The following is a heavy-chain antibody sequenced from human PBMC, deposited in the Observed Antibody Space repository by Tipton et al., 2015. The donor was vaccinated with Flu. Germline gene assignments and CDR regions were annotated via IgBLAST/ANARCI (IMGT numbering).Heavy chain of an antibody. V-gene: IGHV4-59*12. J-gene: IGHJ4*02. CDR1: GGFFSSYY. CDR3: ARDPSLGMPDYFDY. CDR2: IYNSQYT. Sequence: TLSLTCTVSGGFFSSYYWNWIRQPPGKGLECIGYIYNSQYTKYNPSLKSRVTISEDTSKKQFSLQLRSVTAADTAVYYCARDPSLGMPDYFDYWGQGTLVTASS. D-gene: IGHD2-2*01.